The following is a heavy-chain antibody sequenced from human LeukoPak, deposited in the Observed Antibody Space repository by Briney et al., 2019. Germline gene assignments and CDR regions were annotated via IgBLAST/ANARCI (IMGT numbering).Heavy chain of an antibody. CDR1: GFTFDDYT. J-gene: IGHJ4*02. CDR2: ISWDGVST. D-gene: IGHD1-26*01. V-gene: IGHV3-43*01. Sequence: GESLRLSCAASGFTFDDYTMHWVRQAPGKGLEWVSLISWDGVSTYYADSVKGRFTISRDNSKNSLYLQLNSLRTEDTAFYYCAKDGGSGATRPIDFWGQGTLVTVSS. CDR3: AKDGGSGATRPIDF.